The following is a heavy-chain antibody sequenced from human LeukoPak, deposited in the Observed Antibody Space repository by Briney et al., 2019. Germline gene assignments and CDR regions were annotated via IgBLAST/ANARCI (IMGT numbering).Heavy chain of an antibody. D-gene: IGHD6-19*01. Sequence: GGSLRLSCTASGFIFSSFWMSWVRQTPGKGLEWVAYIKQDGNEKYYVDSVKGRFTISRDNAKNSLYLQVNSLRVEDTAVYYCARDGYINGWKFDYWGQGRLVTVSS. CDR2: IKQDGNEK. CDR1: GFIFSSFW. J-gene: IGHJ4*02. V-gene: IGHV3-7*01. CDR3: ARDGYINGWKFDY.